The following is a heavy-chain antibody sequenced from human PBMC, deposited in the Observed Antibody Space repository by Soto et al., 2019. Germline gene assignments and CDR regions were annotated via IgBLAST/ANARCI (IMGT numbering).Heavy chain of an antibody. CDR1: GFSFTNYY. Sequence: EVQLVESGGGLVKPGGSLRLSCAASGFSFTNYYWNWVRQAPGKGLEWVSSISGDSTYIYYADSLKGRFTVSRDTAKSSLYLQINSLRAEDTAVYYCATSYSSASWYFQDWGQGTQVIVSS. CDR2: ISGDSTYI. V-gene: IGHV3-21*01. CDR3: ATSYSSASWYFQD. D-gene: IGHD6-6*01. J-gene: IGHJ1*01.